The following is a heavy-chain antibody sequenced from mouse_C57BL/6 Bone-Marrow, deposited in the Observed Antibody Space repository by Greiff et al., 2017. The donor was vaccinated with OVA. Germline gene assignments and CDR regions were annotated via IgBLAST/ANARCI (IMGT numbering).Heavy chain of an antibody. CDR3: TKSPIYYYGSSYWWYFDV. V-gene: IGHV14-4*01. CDR2: IDPENGDT. D-gene: IGHD1-1*01. CDR1: GFNIKDDY. Sequence: EVQLQQSGAELVRPGASVKLSCTASGFNIKDDYMHWVKQRPEQGLEWIGWIDPENGDTEYASKFQGKATIPADTSSNTAYLQLSSLTSEDTAVYYCTKSPIYYYGSSYWWYFDVWGTGTTVTVSS. J-gene: IGHJ1*03.